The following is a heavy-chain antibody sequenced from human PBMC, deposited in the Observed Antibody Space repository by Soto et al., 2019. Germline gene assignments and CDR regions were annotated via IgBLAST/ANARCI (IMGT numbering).Heavy chain of an antibody. CDR1: GYTFSSYG. CDR3: ARAERGYSYGSDY. CDR2: ISAYNGNT. J-gene: IGHJ4*02. V-gene: IGHV1-18*01. D-gene: IGHD5-18*01. Sequence: VKVSCKASGYTFSSYGITWVRQAPGQGLEWMGWISAYNGNTNYAQKFQGRVTMTTDTSTSTAYMELRSLRSDDTAVYYCARAERGYSYGSDYWGQGTLVTVSS.